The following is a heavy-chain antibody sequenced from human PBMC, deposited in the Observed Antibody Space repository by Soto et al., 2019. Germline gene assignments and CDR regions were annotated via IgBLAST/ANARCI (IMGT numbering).Heavy chain of an antibody. V-gene: IGHV5-51*01. CDR1: GYTFTNYW. CDR3: ARHYEY. Sequence: GESPKISCKGFGYTFTNYWIGWVRQMPGKGLEWMGLIYPSDSDIRYSPSFQGQVTISADKSISTAYLQWNSLKASDTAMYYSARHYEYWRHGTTVNV. J-gene: IGHJ6*02. D-gene: IGHD3-22*01. CDR2: IYPSDSDI.